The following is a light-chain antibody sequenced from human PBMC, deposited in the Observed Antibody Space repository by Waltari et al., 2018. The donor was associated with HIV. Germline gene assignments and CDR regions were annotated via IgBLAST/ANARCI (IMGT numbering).Light chain of an antibody. V-gene: IGLV1-47*01. Sequence: QSVLPQPPSTSRTPAPRVTIACSSISPNIGRRYVYWYQQLPGTAPKLLIYRDNQRPSGVPDRFSGSKSGNSASLAISGLRDEDEADYYCAAWDDSLSGWVFGGGTKLTVL. CDR2: RDN. J-gene: IGLJ3*02. CDR3: AAWDDSLSGWV. CDR1: SPNIGRRY.